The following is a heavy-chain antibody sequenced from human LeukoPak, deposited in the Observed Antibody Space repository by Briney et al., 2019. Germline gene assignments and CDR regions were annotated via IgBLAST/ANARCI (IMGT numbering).Heavy chain of an antibody. CDR1: GFTFSSYG. D-gene: IGHD4-23*01. J-gene: IGHJ2*01. CDR3: ARGDYGGRGWLAV. V-gene: IGHV3-33*01. Sequence: PGGSLRLSCAASGFTFSSYGMHGVRQAPGKGREGGAVMGYGGSNKQYGDSEKARFTVSRYNSKKTMYLQMNTLRREDTELYNGARGDYGGRGWLAVWGGGTLVT. CDR2: MGYGGSNK.